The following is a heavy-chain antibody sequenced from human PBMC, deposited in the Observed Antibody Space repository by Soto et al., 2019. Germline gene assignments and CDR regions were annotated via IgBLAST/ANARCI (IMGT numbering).Heavy chain of an antibody. J-gene: IGHJ6*02. V-gene: IGHV1-46*01. CDR2: INPSGGST. D-gene: IGHD3-10*01. CDR3: ARDRFWGYPTVGNYYYYGMDV. Sequence: ASVKVSCKASGYTFTSYYMHWVRQAPGQGLEWMGIINPSGGSTSYAQKFQGRVTMTRDTSTSTVYMELSSLRSEDTAVYYCARDRFWGYPTVGNYYYYGMDVWGQGTTVTVSS. CDR1: GYTFTSYY.